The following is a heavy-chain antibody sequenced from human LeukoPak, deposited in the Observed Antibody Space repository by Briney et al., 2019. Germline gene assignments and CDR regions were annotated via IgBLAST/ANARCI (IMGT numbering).Heavy chain of an antibody. V-gene: IGHV3-30-3*01. CDR2: ISYDGSNK. CDR1: GFTFSSYA. J-gene: IGHJ3*02. Sequence: GRSLRLSCAAPGFTFSSYAMHRGRQAPGKGLEAVAVISYDGSNKYYADSVKGRITICRDNSKNTLYLQMNSLRAEDTAVYYCARDQNAFDIWGQGTMVTVSS. CDR3: ARDQNAFDI.